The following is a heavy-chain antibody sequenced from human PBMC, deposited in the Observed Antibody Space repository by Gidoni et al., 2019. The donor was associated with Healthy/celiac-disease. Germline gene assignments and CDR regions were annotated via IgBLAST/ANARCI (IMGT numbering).Heavy chain of an antibody. Sequence: EVQLVDSGGGLVQPGGSLRLSCAASGFTVSSNYISWVRQAPGKGLEWVSVIYSGGSTYYADSVKGRFTISRDNSKNTLYLQMNSLRAEDTAVYYCARDLTPYYFDYWGQGTLVTVSS. D-gene: IGHD2-15*01. J-gene: IGHJ4*02. CDR3: ARDLTPYYFDY. CDR2: IYSGGST. CDR1: GFTVSSNY. V-gene: IGHV3-66*02.